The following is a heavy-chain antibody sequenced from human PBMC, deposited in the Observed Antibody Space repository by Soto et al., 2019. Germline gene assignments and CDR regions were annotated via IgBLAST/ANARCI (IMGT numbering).Heavy chain of an antibody. CDR3: ATLWGQD. Sequence: QLQLQESGPGLVKPSETLSLTCTVSGGSISSSSYYWGWIRQPPGKGLEWIGRIYYSGSTYYNPSLKRRVTKSVDTAKNQFSLKRSSVTAADTAVYYCATLWGQDWGQGTLVTVSS. J-gene: IGHJ4*02. D-gene: IGHD3-10*01. CDR1: GGSISSSSYY. CDR2: IYYSGST. V-gene: IGHV4-39*01.